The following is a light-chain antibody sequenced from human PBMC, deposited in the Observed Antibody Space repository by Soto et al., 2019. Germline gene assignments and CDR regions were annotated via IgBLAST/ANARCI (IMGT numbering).Light chain of an antibody. CDR3: QQYGSAPRT. CDR2: CXS. CDR1: HSVIMY. J-gene: IGKJ5*01. V-gene: IGKV3-20*01. Sequence: IVMTWSPATLSLSHGERASLSXRASHSVIMYLAWYQQKPGXAPRXXXYCXSTRARGVPARLSGSGSGTEFTLTISRLEPEDFATYFCQQYGSAPRTFGQGTRLEIK.